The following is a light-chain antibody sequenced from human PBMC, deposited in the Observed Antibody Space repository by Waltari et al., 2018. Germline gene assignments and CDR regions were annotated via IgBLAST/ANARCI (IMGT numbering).Light chain of an antibody. CDR1: QTISSY. CDR2: GAS. Sequence: DIQMTQSPSSLSASVGDRVTISCRASQTISSYLNWYQQKPGKAHDLLIYGASGLQSGVPSRFSGRGSGTDFTLTISSLQPEDFATYYCQQSYSTPPYTFGQGTKLEIK. J-gene: IGKJ2*01. CDR3: QQSYSTPPYT. V-gene: IGKV1-39*01.